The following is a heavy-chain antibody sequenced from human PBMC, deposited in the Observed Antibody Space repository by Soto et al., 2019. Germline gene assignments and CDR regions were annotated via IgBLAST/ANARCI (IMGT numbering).Heavy chain of an antibody. CDR3: ARLQYYDILTGPYGMDV. Sequence: QLQLQESGPGLVKPSETLSLTCTVSGGSISSSSYYWGWIRQPPGKGLEWIGSIYYSGSTYYNPSLKSRVTISVDTSKNQFSLKLSSVTAADTAVYYCARLQYYDILTGPYGMDVWGQGTTVTVSS. V-gene: IGHV4-39*01. D-gene: IGHD3-9*01. J-gene: IGHJ6*02. CDR1: GGSISSSSYY. CDR2: IYYSGST.